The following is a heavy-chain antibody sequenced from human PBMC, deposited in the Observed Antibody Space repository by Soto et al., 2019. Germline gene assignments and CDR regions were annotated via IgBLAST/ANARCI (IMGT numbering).Heavy chain of an antibody. CDR3: ARLRYGTGTYYYMDV. J-gene: IGHJ6*03. D-gene: IGHD1-1*01. Sequence: QLQLQESGPGLVKPSETLSLTCTVSGGSISSSSYYWGWIRQPPGKGLEWIGSIYYSGSTYYNPSIKSRVTISVDTSKNQFSLKLSSVTAADTAVYYCARLRYGTGTYYYMDVWGKGTTVTVSS. CDR2: IYYSGST. CDR1: GGSISSSSYY. V-gene: IGHV4-39*01.